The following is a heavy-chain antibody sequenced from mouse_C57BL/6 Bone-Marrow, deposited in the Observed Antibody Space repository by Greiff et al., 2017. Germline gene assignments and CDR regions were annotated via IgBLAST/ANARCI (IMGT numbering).Heavy chain of an antibody. CDR2: IDPSDSYT. CDR1: GYTFTSYW. CDR3: ARGGWLLRDD. Sequence: VQLQQPGAELVKPGASVKLSCKASGYTFTSYWMQWVKQRPGQGLEWIGEIDPSDSYTNYNQKFKGKATLTVDTSSSTAYMQLSSLTSEDSAVYYCARGGWLLRDDWGQGTTLTVSS. D-gene: IGHD2-3*01. J-gene: IGHJ2*01. V-gene: IGHV1-50*01.